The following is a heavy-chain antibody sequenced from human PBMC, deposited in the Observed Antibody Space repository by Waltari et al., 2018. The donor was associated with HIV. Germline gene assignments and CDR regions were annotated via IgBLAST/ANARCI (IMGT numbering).Heavy chain of an antibody. V-gene: IGHV1-8*01. D-gene: IGHD6-13*01. J-gene: IGHJ6*02. CDR1: GYTFNNSD. Sequence: QVHLVQSGAELKRPGASVRISCATSGYTFNNSDITWVRQAPGQGLEWMGWINPKTGDTGFLDGFQGRLTMTRNISSGTAYMDLTRLTKEDTATYYCTRSLALRIAAPGADVWGQGTSLIVSS. CDR2: INPKTGDT. CDR3: TRSLALRIAAPGADV.